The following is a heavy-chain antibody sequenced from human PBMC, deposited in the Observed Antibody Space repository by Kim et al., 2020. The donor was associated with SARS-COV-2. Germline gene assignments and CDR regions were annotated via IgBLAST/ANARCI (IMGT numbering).Heavy chain of an antibody. CDR3: ARDYTTRDSSAWYDAFDI. V-gene: IGHV3-11*06. D-gene: IGHD6-13*01. J-gene: IGHJ3*02. Sequence: VKGRFTIARDNAKTSLYLQMNSLSAEDTAVYFCARDYTTRDSSAWYDAFDIWGQGTMVTVSS.